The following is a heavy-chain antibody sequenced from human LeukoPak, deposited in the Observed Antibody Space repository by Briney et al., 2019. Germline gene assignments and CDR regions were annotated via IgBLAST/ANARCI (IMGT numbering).Heavy chain of an antibody. CDR1: GYTFTNYA. V-gene: IGHV1-3*01. Sequence: ASVKVSCKASGYTFTNYAMHWVRQAPGQRLEWMGWINAGNGNTKYSQKFQGRVTITRDTSASTAYMELSSLRSEDTAVYYCARDLGPLRYFDWLSDYYYYGMDVWGQGTTVTVSS. CDR2: INAGNGNT. CDR3: ARDLGPLRYFDWLSDYYYYGMDV. D-gene: IGHD3-9*01. J-gene: IGHJ6*02.